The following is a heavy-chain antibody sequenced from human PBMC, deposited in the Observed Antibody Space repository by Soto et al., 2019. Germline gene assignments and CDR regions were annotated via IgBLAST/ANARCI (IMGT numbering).Heavy chain of an antibody. Sequence: ASAKVSCKASGYTFTMYAISWVRQAPGQGLEWMGWISAYKGNTNYAQKFQGRVTMTTDTSTSTAYMEVRSLRSDDTAMYYCARCPAASGTSWFDPSGQGTLVTVSS. CDR1: GYTFTMYA. CDR2: ISAYKGNT. V-gene: IGHV1-18*04. CDR3: ARCPAASGTSWFDP. D-gene: IGHD6-13*01. J-gene: IGHJ5*02.